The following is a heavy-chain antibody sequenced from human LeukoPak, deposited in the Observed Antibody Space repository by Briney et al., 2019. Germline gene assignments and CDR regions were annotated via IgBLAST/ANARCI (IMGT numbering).Heavy chain of an antibody. V-gene: IGHV3-7*01. J-gene: IGHJ4*02. D-gene: IGHD3-10*01. CDR1: GFTFSSYW. Sequence: GGSLRLSCAASGFTFSSYWMSWVRQAPGKGLEWVAHIKQEGSDKYYVDSVKGRFTVSRDNAKNSLYLQMNSLRAEDTAVYYCATLPGDYWFGYLQLWGQGTLVSVSS. CDR2: IKQEGSDK. CDR3: ATLPGDYWFGYLQL.